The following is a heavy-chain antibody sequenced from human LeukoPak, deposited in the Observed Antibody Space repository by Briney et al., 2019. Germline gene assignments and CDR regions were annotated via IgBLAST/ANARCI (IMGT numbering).Heavy chain of an antibody. Sequence: GASVKVSCKASGGTFSSYAISWVRQAPGQGLEWMGGIIPIFGTANYAQKFQGRVTITADKSTSTAYMELSSLRSEDTAVYYCARDCSGGSCSDYWGQGTLVTVSS. D-gene: IGHD2-15*01. CDR3: ARDCSGGSCSDY. CDR1: GGTFSSYA. CDR2: IIPIFGTA. J-gene: IGHJ4*02. V-gene: IGHV1-69*06.